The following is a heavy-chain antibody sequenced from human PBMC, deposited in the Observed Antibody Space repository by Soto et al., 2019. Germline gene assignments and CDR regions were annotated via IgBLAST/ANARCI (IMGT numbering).Heavy chain of an antibody. CDR2: ITGDGTNT. V-gene: IGHV3-23*01. Sequence: EVQLSESGGGLVQPGGSLRLSCAASGFTFSNYAMRWVRQAPGKGLEWVSSITGDGTNTYYADSVKGRFTISRDNSKNTLYLQINSLKAEDTAVYYCVRKLLYAITIGFYGMEVWGQGTTVSVSS. J-gene: IGHJ6*02. CDR3: VRKLLYAITIGFYGMEV. CDR1: GFTFSNYA. D-gene: IGHD2-15*01.